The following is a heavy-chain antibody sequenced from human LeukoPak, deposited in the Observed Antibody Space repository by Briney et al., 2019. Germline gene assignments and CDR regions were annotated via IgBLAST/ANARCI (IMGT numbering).Heavy chain of an antibody. CDR1: GGTFNSYA. J-gene: IGHJ6*03. CDR3: ARSPLEWFSRVNMEYYYYMDV. V-gene: IGHV1-69*01. CDR2: IIPIFGTA. D-gene: IGHD3-3*01. Sequence: SVKVSCKASGGTFNSYAISWVRQAPGQGLEWMGGIIPIFGTANYAQKFQGRVTITADESTSTAYMELSSLRSEDTAVYYCARSPLEWFSRVNMEYYYYMDVWGKGTTVTVSS.